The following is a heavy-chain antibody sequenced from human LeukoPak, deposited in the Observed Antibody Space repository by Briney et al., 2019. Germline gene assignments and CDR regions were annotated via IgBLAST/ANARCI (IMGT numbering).Heavy chain of an antibody. CDR3: AVGEHGTGNYDV. V-gene: IGHV5-51*01. D-gene: IGHD1-7*01. CDR1: GQSFTNYW. J-gene: IGHJ4*02. CDR2: IHLRVSET. Sequence: SGESLKISCQGSGQSFTNYWIGWVRQMPGKGLEWMGFIHLRVSETRYSPSFQGQVTISADTSISTAYLRWSSLEASATARYYFAVGEHGTGNYDVRGQGTLVTVSS.